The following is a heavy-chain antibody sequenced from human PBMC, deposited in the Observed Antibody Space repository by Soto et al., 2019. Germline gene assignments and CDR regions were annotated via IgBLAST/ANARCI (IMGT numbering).Heavy chain of an antibody. Sequence: LSLTCSVSGASIRSYYWHWVRQAPGKGLEWVAVISYDGSNKYYADSVKGRFTISRDNSKNTLYLQMNSLRAEDTAVYYCAREVVVVPAAILPPDYYYYYYGMDVWGQGTTVTV. J-gene: IGHJ6*02. D-gene: IGHD2-2*02. CDR3: AREVVVVPAAILPPDYYYYYYGMDV. CDR1: GASIRSYY. CDR2: ISYDGSNK. V-gene: IGHV3-30-3*01.